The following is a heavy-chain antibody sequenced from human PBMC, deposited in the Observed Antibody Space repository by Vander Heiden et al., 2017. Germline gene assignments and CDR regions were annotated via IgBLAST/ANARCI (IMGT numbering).Heavy chain of an antibody. CDR2: INWNSDGV. J-gene: IGHJ3*02. V-gene: IGHV3-9*01. CDR3: AKGKGGFTPSAFDI. CDR1: GFTFENYA. D-gene: IGHD2-15*01. Sequence: EVQLVESGGGLVQPGRYLRLSCPAHGFTFENYAMHWVRQAPGKGLEWVSVINWNSDGVGYADSVKGRFTMSRDNAKNSLYLQMNSLRHEDTALYYCAKGKGGFTPSAFDIWGQGTMVTVSS.